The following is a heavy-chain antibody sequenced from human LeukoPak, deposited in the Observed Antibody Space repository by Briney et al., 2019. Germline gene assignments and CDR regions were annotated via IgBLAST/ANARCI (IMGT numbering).Heavy chain of an antibody. CDR2: ISCYNGKT. J-gene: IGHJ6*02. CDR1: GYTFTNYG. V-gene: IGHV1-18*01. Sequence: GASVKVSCKASGYTFTNYGISWVRQAPGQGLEWMGWISCYNGKTNYAQNLQGRVTVTTDTSTSTTYMELRSLRSDDTAVYYCAREAQPIVVVPAVPYYYYGMDVWGQGTTVTVSS. CDR3: AREAQPIVVVPAVPYYYYGMDV. D-gene: IGHD2-2*01.